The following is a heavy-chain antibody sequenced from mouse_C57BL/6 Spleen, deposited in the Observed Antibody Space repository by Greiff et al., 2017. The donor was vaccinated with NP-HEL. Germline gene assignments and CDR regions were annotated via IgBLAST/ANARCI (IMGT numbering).Heavy chain of an antibody. V-gene: IGHV1-80*01. D-gene: IGHD2-3*01. Sequence: QVQLKQSGAELVKPGASVKISCKASGYAFSSYWMNWVKQRPGKGLEWIGQIYPGDGDTNYNGKFKGKATLTADKSSSTAYMQLSSLTSEDSAVYFCAGDGGYSYAMDYWGQGTSVTVSS. CDR1: GYAFSSYW. CDR2: IYPGDGDT. J-gene: IGHJ4*01. CDR3: AGDGGYSYAMDY.